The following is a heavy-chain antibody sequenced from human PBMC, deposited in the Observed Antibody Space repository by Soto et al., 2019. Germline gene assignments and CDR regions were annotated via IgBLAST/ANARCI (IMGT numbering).Heavy chain of an antibody. J-gene: IGHJ4*01. CDR3: AKLITDNSSL. Sequence: PGGSLRLSCVASGITFSSQALSWVRQAPGKGLEWVSAISVSGGSTYYADSVRGRFSISRDNSKSTLYLQMNSLRAEDTAIYYCAKLITDNSSLWGQGTLVTVSS. D-gene: IGHD1-20*01. CDR2: ISVSGGST. CDR1: GITFSSQA. V-gene: IGHV3-23*01.